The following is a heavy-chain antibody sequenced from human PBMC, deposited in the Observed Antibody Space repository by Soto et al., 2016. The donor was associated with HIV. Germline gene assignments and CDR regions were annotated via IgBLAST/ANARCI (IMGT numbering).Heavy chain of an antibody. Sequence: EVQLLESGGGLVQPGGSLRLSCAASGFTFSSYAMSWVRQAPGKGLEWVSVISDNGGTTYYADSVKGRFTISRDNSKRTLYLQMNSLRVEDTAEYYCAKMVAYYYGMDVWGHGTTVTVSS. J-gene: IGHJ6*02. CDR1: GFTFSSYA. V-gene: IGHV3-23*01. D-gene: IGHD2-8*01. CDR3: AKMVAYYYGMDV. CDR2: ISDNGGTT.